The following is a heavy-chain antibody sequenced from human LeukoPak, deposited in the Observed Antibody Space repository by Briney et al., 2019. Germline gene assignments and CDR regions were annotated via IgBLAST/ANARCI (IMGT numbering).Heavy chain of an antibody. CDR2: INRGGSN. V-gene: IGHV4-34*01. CDR3: ARGRGSGSYFHY. J-gene: IGHJ4*02. Sequence: SETLSLTCAVYGGSFNGYYWTWLRQPPGKGLEWIGEINRGGSNNYNPSLKSRVTISVDTSKNQFSLRLSSVTAADTAVYYCARGRGSGSYFHYWGQGTLVTVSS. D-gene: IGHD3-10*01. CDR1: GGSFNGYY.